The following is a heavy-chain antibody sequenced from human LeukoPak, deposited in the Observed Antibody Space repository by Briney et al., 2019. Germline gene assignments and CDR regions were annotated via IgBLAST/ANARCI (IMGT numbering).Heavy chain of an antibody. J-gene: IGHJ4*02. V-gene: IGHV3-73*01. CDR2: IRGKANSYAT. CDR3: TRTPPYGSGSYPPRQFDY. CDR1: GFTFSGSA. D-gene: IGHD3-10*01. Sequence: PGGSLRLSCAASGFTFSGSAMHWVRQASGKGLEWVGRIRGKANSYATAYAASVKGRFTISRDDSKNTAYLQMNSLKTEDTAVYYCTRTPPYGSGSYPPRQFDYWGQGTLVTVSS.